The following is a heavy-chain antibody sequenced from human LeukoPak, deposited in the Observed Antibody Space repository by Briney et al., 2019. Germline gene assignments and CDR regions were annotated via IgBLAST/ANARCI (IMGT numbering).Heavy chain of an antibody. V-gene: IGHV3-48*03. CDR1: GFSFSSYE. Sequence: PGGSLRLSCAASGFSFSSYEMNWVRQAPGKGLQWISYISRGGDEIYYADSVKGRFTVSRDNAKNSLYLQMNSLRDEDTAVYYCAREASQIKDMDLWGQGTTVTVSS. J-gene: IGHJ6*02. CDR3: AREASQIKDMDL. CDR2: ISRGGDEI.